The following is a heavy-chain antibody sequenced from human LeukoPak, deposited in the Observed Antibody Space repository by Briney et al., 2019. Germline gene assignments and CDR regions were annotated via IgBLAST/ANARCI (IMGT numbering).Heavy chain of an antibody. Sequence: PSETLSLTCTVSGDPINSGSYYWSWIRQPAGKGLEWIGRIYSSGNTKYNPSLKSRVTVSADTSKSQFSLKLNSVTAADTAMYYCVRSNSGYDFYWYFDLWGRGTLVTVSS. CDR3: VRSNSGYDFYWYFDL. V-gene: IGHV4-61*02. CDR1: GDPINSGSYY. CDR2: IYSSGNT. J-gene: IGHJ2*01. D-gene: IGHD5-12*01.